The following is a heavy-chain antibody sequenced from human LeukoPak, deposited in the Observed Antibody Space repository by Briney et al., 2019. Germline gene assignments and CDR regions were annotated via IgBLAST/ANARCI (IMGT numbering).Heavy chain of an antibody. J-gene: IGHJ4*02. Sequence: GGSLRLLCAASGFTFDDYGMSWVRQAPGKGLEWVANIRQDGSEKYYVDSMRGRFTISRDNAKNSLYLQMSSLRAEDTAVYYCARSTAGLDYWGQGTLVTVSS. V-gene: IGHV3-7*01. D-gene: IGHD1-1*01. CDR1: GFTFDDYG. CDR2: IRQDGSEK. CDR3: ARSTAGLDY.